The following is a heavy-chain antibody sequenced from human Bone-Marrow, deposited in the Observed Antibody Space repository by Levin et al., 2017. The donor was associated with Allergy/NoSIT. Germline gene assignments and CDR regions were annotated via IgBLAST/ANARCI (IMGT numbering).Heavy chain of an antibody. CDR2: ISYDGSNK. CDR1: GFTFSSYA. CDR3: ARSYYDFWSGYYLIDY. Sequence: GGSLRLSCAASGFTFSSYAMHWVRQAPGKGLEWVAVISYDGSNKYYADSVKGRFTISRDNSKNTLYLQMNSLRAEDTAVYYCARSYYDFWSGYYLIDYWGQGTLVTVSS. V-gene: IGHV3-30*04. D-gene: IGHD3-3*01. J-gene: IGHJ4*02.